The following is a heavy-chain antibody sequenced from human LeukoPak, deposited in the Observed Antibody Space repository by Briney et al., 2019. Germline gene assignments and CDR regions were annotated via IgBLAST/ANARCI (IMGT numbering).Heavy chain of an antibody. J-gene: IGHJ6*02. CDR2: IIPIFGTA. V-gene: IGHV1-69*13. Sequence: SVKVSCKASGYTFTSYGVSWVRQAPGQGLEWMGGIIPIFGTANYAQKFQGRVTITADESTSTAYMELSSLRSEDTAVYYCASYTRGYYYYGMDVWGQGTTVTVSS. CDR3: ASYTRGYYYYGMDV. CDR1: GYTFTSYG. D-gene: IGHD3-16*01.